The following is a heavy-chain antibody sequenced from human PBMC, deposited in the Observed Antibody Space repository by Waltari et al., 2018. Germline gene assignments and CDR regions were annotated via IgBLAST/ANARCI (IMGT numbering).Heavy chain of an antibody. J-gene: IGHJ4*02. Sequence: EVQLVESGGGLVQPGGSLRLSCAASGFTFSSYWMSWVGQAPGKGLGWGANIKQDGSEKYYVDCVKGRFTISRDNAKNSLYLQMNSLRAEDTAVYYCARVSSSWSIDYWGQGTLVTVSS. CDR2: IKQDGSEK. D-gene: IGHD6-13*01. V-gene: IGHV3-7*01. CDR3: ARVSSSWSIDY. CDR1: GFTFSSYW.